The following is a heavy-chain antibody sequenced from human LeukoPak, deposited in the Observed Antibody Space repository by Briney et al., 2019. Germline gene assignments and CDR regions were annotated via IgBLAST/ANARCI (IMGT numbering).Heavy chain of an antibody. D-gene: IGHD2-21*01. CDR3: AKDGATIRSPFDY. V-gene: IGHV3-23*01. CDR1: GFTFSSYA. Sequence: GGSLRLSCAASGFTFSSYAMSWVRQAPGKGLEWVSIINSSGGSTYYADSVKGRFTISRDNSKNTLYLQMNSMRAEDTAVYYCAKDGATIRSPFDYWGQGTLVTVSS. J-gene: IGHJ4*02. CDR2: INSSGGST.